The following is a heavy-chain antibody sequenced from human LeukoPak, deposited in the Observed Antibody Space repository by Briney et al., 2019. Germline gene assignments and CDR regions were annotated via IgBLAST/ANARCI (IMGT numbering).Heavy chain of an antibody. Sequence: GESLRLSCAASGFTFSNAWMSWVRQAPGSGLEWVGRIKRKGDDGIKKYAAPVKGRLYISRDDSKNTLYLQMNSLKSEDTAVYYCTAGTGRSDFDYWGQGTLVTVSS. D-gene: IGHD3/OR15-3a*01. J-gene: IGHJ4*02. CDR2: IKRKGDDGIK. V-gene: IGHV3-15*01. CDR3: TAGTGRSDFDY. CDR1: GFTFSNAW.